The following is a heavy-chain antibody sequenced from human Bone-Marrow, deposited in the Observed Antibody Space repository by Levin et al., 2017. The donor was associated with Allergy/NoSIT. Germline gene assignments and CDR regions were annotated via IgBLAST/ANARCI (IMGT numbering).Heavy chain of an antibody. CDR3: ARYYSTNWFHLFDA. CDR2: INQDGSEK. Sequence: SCEVSGFTFRSYPMTWVRLTPGKGLEWVATINQDGSEKQYVDSVKGRFIISRDNAKNSLYLQMNRLGAEETAVYYCARYYSTNWFHLFDAWGQGTLVTVSS. D-gene: IGHD2/OR15-2a*01. J-gene: IGHJ5*02. V-gene: IGHV3-7*01. CDR1: GFTFRSYP.